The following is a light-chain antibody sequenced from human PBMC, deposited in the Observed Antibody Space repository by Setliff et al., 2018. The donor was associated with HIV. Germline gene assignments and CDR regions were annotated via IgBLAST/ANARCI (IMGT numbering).Light chain of an antibody. Sequence: QSVLTQPLSVSGAPGQRVTISCTGSSSNIGAGFDVHWYQQFPGTAPKLLIYRFTNRPSGVPDRFSGSKSGTSASLAIAGLQAEDEADYYCQSYDSSLSGYVFGTGTKVTVL. V-gene: IGLV1-40*01. J-gene: IGLJ1*01. CDR1: SSNIGAGFD. CDR3: QSYDSSLSGYV. CDR2: RFT.